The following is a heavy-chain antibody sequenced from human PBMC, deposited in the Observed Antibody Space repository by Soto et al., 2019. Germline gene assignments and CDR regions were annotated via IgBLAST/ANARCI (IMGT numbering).Heavy chain of an antibody. J-gene: IGHJ1*01. CDR3: AKDVHYDILTGIEYFHH. D-gene: IGHD3-9*01. CDR1: GFTFSSYA. CDR2: ISGRGGST. V-gene: IGHV3-23*01. Sequence: PGGSLRLSCAASGFTFSSYAMSWVRQAPGKGLEWVSVISGRGGSTYYADSVKGRFTISRDNSKSTLYLQMNSLRAEDTAVYYCAKDVHYDILTGIEYFHHWAQGTLVTVSS.